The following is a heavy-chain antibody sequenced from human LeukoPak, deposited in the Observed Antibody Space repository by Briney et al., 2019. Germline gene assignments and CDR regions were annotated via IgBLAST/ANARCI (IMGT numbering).Heavy chain of an antibody. CDR1: AYTFTGYY. J-gene: IGHJ3*02. CDR3: ASFSIVVVPAAILGDAFDI. CDR2: INPNSGGT. V-gene: IGHV1-2*02. Sequence: ASVKVSCKASAYTFTGYYMHWVRQAPGQGLEWMGWINPNSGGTNYAQKFQGRVTMTRDTSISTAYMELSRLRSDDTAVYYCASFSIVVVPAAILGDAFDIWGQGTMVTVSS. D-gene: IGHD2-2*02.